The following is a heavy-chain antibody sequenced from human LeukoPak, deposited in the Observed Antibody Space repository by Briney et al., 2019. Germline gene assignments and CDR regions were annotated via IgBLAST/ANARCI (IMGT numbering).Heavy chain of an antibody. V-gene: IGHV4-61*02. CDR2: ILATGGP. CDR3: GRDGPYDSSGNHVFDI. D-gene: IGHD3-22*01. J-gene: IGHJ3*02. CDR1: GDSINSGIYY. Sequence: SETLSLTCTVSGDSINSGIYYWGWVRQPAGKGLELIGRILATGGPYYNPPLKSRVTISVDTSKKQFSLKLRSVTAQDKTGYYCGRDGPYDSSGNHVFDIWGQGTMVTVSS.